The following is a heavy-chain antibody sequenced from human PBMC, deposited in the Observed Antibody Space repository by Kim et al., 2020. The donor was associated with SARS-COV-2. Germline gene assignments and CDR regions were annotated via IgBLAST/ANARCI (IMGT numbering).Heavy chain of an antibody. CDR3: ARDLGDYGGYGPYYYYYGMDV. D-gene: IGHD4-17*01. J-gene: IGHJ6*02. V-gene: IGHV3-33*01. Sequence: SLRLSCAASGFTFSSYGMHWVRQAPGKGLEWVAVIWYDGSNKYYADSVKGRFTISRDNSKNTLYLQMNSLRAEDTAVYYCARDLGDYGGYGPYYYYYGMDVWGQGTTVTVSS. CDR1: GFTFSSYG. CDR2: IWYDGSNK.